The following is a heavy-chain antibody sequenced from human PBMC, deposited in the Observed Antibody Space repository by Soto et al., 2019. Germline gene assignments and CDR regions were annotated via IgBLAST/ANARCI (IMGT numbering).Heavy chain of an antibody. CDR1: GYTFTSYT. CDR2: INADNGNT. J-gene: IGHJ5*02. V-gene: IGHV1-3*01. Sequence: ASVKVSCKASGYTFTSYTIHWVRQAPGQRLEWMGWINADNGNTEYSQNFQGRVTITRDTSASTAYMELSTLRSEDTAVYFCARDLLRVGINWFDRWGQAPLVTVSS. CDR3: ARDLLRVGINWFDR.